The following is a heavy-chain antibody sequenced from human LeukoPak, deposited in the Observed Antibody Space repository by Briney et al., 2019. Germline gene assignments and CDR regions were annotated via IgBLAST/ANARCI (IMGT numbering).Heavy chain of an antibody. CDR3: ARDRSGSYWD. J-gene: IGHJ4*02. D-gene: IGHD1-26*01. Sequence: GASVKVSCKASGGTFSSYAISWVRQAPGQGLEWMGGIIPIFGTANYAQKLQGRVTMTTDTSTSTAYMELRSLRSDDTAVYYCARDRSGSYWDWGQGTLVTVSS. V-gene: IGHV1-69*05. CDR1: GGTFSSYA. CDR2: IIPIFGTA.